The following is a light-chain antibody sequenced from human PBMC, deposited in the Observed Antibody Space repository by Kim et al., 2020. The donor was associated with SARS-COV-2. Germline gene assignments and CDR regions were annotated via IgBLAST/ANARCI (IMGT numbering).Light chain of an antibody. V-gene: IGLV3-21*04. CDR3: QVWDSRSDHPV. J-gene: IGLJ2*01. Sequence: AAGKTARITGGGKNIGGKSVHWYRQKTGQARVLVIYYDGDQPSGIPERCSGANSGNKATLTISRDEAGDEADYYCQVWDSRSDHPVFGGGAQLTVL. CDR1: NIGGKS. CDR2: YDG.